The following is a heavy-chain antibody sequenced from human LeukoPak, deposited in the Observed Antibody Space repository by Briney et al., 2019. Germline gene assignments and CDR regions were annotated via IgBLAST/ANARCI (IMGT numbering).Heavy chain of an antibody. J-gene: IGHJ6*02. CDR1: GYPFDNFG. CDR2: ISAYNGNT. Sequence: ASVKVSCKASGYPFDNFGLTWVRQAPGQGLEWMGWISAYNGNTHYAQKFRGRLTLTTETSTSTAYLELRSLKSDDTAVYYCARPFPEYYYYGMDVWGQGTTVTVSS. CDR3: ARPFPEYYYYGMDV. D-gene: IGHD2/OR15-2a*01. V-gene: IGHV1-18*01.